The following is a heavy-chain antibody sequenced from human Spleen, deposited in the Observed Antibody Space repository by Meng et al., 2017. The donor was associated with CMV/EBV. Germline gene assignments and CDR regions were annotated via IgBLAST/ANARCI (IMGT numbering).Heavy chain of an antibody. CDR1: TSYA. Sequence: TSYAMHWVRQAPGQRLEWMGWINAGNGNTKYSQKFQGRVTITRDTSASTAYMELSSLRSEDTAVYYCARTTEDPFTMVRGVIGYYFDYWGQGTLVTVSS. D-gene: IGHD3-10*01. J-gene: IGHJ4*02. CDR2: INAGNGNT. CDR3: ARTTEDPFTMVRGVIGYYFDY. V-gene: IGHV1-3*01.